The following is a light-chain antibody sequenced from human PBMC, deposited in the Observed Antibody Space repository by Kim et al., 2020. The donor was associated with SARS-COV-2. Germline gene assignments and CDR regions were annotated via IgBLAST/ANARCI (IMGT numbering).Light chain of an antibody. J-gene: IGKJ4*01. CDR3: QEFKTSLRT. V-gene: IGKV1-13*02. CDR2: DAS. CDR1: QGIASS. Sequence: AAVGDRVTITGRASQGIASSLNWYQQKPGKPPELLIHDASSLETGVPSRFSGSGSGTDFTLTISSLQPEDVATYYCQEFKTSLRTFGGGTKVDIK.